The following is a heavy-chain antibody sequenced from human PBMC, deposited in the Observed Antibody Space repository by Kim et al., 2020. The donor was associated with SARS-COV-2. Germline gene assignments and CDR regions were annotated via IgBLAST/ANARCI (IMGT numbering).Heavy chain of an antibody. CDR2: ISAYNGNT. V-gene: IGHV1-18*01. D-gene: IGHD2-2*01. Sequence: ASVKVSCKASGYTFTSYGISWVRQAPGQGLEWMGWISAYNGNTNYAQKLQGRVTMTTDTSTSTAYMELRSLRSDDTAVYYCARAARRYCSSTSCFRGNWFDPWGQGTLVTVSS. CDR1: GYTFTSYG. CDR3: ARAARRYCSSTSCFRGNWFDP. J-gene: IGHJ5*02.